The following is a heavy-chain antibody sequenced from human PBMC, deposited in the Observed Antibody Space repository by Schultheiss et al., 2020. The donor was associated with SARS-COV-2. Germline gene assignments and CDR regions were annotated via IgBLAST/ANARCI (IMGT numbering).Heavy chain of an antibody. V-gene: IGHV3-30*04. CDR2: ISYDGSNK. CDR1: GFAFSSYA. J-gene: IGHJ4*02. CDR3: VRDRGSTVTDY. D-gene: IGHD4-11*01. Sequence: GESLKISCAASGFAFSSYALHWVRRAPGKGLEWVAVISYDGSNKYYADSVKGRFTISRDNSKNTLYLQMNSLRAEDTAVYYCVRDRGSTVTDYWGQGTLVTVSS.